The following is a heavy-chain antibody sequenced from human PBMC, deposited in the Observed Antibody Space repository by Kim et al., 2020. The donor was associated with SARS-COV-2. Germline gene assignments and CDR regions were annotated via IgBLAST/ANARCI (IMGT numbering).Heavy chain of an antibody. CDR3: ARDKRAQGSGSYYFDY. Sequence: GGSLRLSCAASGFTVSSNYMSWVRQAPGKGLEWVSVIYSGGSTYYADSVKGRFTISRDNSKNTLYLQMNSLRAEDTAVYYCARDKRAQGSGSYYFDYWGQGTLVTVSS. J-gene: IGHJ4*02. D-gene: IGHD3-10*01. CDR1: GFTVSSNY. V-gene: IGHV3-53*01. CDR2: IYSGGST.